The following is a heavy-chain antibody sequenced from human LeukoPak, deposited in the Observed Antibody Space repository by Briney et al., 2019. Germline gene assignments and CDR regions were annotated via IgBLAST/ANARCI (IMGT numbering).Heavy chain of an antibody. CDR2: ITTSSDI. Sequence: GGSLRLSCAASGFTFTTYTMNWVRQAPGKGLEWVSSITTSSDIYFADSVRGRFTISRDNAKNSLYLQMNGLRAEDTAVYFCARDRPYYFDYWGQGILVTVSS. V-gene: IGHV3-21*01. CDR1: GFTFTTYT. J-gene: IGHJ4*02. CDR3: ARDRPYYFDY.